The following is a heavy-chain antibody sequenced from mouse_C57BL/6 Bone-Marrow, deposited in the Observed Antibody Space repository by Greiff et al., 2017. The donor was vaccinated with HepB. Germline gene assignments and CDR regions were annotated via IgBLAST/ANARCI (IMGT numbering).Heavy chain of an antibody. Sequence: ESGPELVKPGASVKISCKASGYAFSSSWMNWVKQRPGKGLEWIGRIYPGDGDTNYNGKFKGKATLTADKSSSTAYMQLSSLTSEDSAVYFCASNSSSLYYYAMDYWGQGTSVTVSS. J-gene: IGHJ4*01. V-gene: IGHV1-82*01. CDR3: ASNSSSLYYYAMDY. CDR2: IYPGDGDT. D-gene: IGHD1-1*01. CDR1: GYAFSSSW.